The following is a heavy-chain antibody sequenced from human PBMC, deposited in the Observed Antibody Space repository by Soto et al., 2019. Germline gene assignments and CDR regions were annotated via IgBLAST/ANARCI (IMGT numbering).Heavy chain of an antibody. D-gene: IGHD6-6*01. V-gene: IGHV3-64D*09. J-gene: IGHJ4*02. CDR1: GFTFSSYA. CDR2: IRSNGGST. CDR3: VKDQLTARLGY. Sequence: GGSLRLSCSASGFTFSSYAMHWVRQAPGKGLEYVSAIRSNGGSTYYADSVKGRFTISRDNSKNTLYLQMSSLRAEDTAVYYCVKDQLTARLGYWGQGTLVTVSS.